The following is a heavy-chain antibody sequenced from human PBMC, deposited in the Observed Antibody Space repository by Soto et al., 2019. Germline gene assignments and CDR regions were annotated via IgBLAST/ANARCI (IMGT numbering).Heavy chain of an antibody. V-gene: IGHV4-61*08. D-gene: IGHD3-22*01. J-gene: IGHJ3*02. CDR3: ARTYDDSGPNSGGYGFDI. CDR2: IYYSGST. CDR1: GGSISSGGYY. Sequence: SETLSLTCTASGGSISSGGYYWSWMRQHPGKGLEWIGYIYYSGSTYYNPSLKSRVTISLDTSKNQFSLKLSSVTAADTAVYYCARTYDDSGPNSGGYGFDIWGPGTMVTVSS.